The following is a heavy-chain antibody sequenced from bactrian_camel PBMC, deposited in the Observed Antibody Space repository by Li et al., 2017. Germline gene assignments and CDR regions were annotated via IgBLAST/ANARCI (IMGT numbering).Heavy chain of an antibody. J-gene: IGHJ6*01. Sequence: QPGGSLRLSCAASGFTFSSYDMNWIRQAPGKGLEWVSAVNTGGDGTYYADSVKGRFTISRDNAKNTVDLQMNSLKAEDTAVYYCVGGLATDGYWGQGTQVTVS. CDR1: GFTFSSYD. D-gene: IGHD5*01. V-gene: IGHV3S40*01. CDR3: VGGLATDGY. CDR2: VNTGGDGT.